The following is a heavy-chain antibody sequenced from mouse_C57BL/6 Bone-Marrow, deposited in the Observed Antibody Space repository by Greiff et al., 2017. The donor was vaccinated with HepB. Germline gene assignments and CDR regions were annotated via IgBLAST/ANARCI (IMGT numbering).Heavy chain of an antibody. CDR3: ARVWRLRRAMDY. CDR1: GFSLTSYG. J-gene: IGHJ4*01. V-gene: IGHV2-2*01. Sequence: QVQLKQSGPGLVQPSQRLSITCTVSGFSLTSYGVHWVRQSPGKGLEWLGVIWSGGSTDYNAAFISRLSISKDDPKTQVFFKMNSLQADGTARYFCARVWRLRRAMDYWGQGSSVTVAS. D-gene: IGHD2-4*01. CDR2: IWSGGST.